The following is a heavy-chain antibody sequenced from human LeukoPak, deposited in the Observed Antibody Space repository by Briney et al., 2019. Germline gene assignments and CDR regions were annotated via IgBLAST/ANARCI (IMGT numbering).Heavy chain of an antibody. CDR1: GYTFTGYY. V-gene: IGHV1-2*02. J-gene: IGHJ5*02. CDR3: ARDYDSSGYYLPAGFFFDP. D-gene: IGHD3-22*01. Sequence: ASVKVSCKASGYTFTGYYMHWVRQAPGQGLEWMGWINPNSGGTNYAQKFQGRVTMTRDTSISTAYMELSSLRSEDTAVYYCARDYDSSGYYLPAGFFFDPWGQGTLVTVSS. CDR2: INPNSGGT.